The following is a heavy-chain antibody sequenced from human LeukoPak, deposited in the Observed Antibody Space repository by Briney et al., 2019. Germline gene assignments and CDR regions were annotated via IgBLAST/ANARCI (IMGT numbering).Heavy chain of an antibody. V-gene: IGHV3-74*01. CDR1: GFTFNSYW. J-gene: IGHJ4*02. CDR3: ASVYSYGYFGY. CDR2: INNDGTST. Sequence: GGSLRLSCAAPGFTFNSYWMHWVRQAPGKGLVWVSRINNDGTSTTYADSVKGRFTISRDNAKNTLYLQMNSLRAEDTAVYYCASVYSYGYFGYWGQGTLVTVSS. D-gene: IGHD5-18*01.